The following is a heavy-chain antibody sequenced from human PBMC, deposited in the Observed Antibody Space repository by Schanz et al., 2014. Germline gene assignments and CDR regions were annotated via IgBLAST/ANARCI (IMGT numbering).Heavy chain of an antibody. Sequence: EVELVESGGGLVQPGKSLRLSCAASGFTFSSYAMSWVRQAPGKGLEWVSAISGSGGSTYYADSVKGRFTISRDNAKNTLYLQMNSLRAEDTAVYYCAKGRFGELSAFDIWGQGTMXTVSS. J-gene: IGHJ3*02. CDR1: GFTFSSYA. CDR2: ISGSGGST. V-gene: IGHV3-23*04. D-gene: IGHD3-10*01. CDR3: AKGRFGELSAFDI.